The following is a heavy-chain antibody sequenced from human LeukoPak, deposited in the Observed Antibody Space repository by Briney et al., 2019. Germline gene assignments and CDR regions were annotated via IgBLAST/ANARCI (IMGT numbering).Heavy chain of an antibody. D-gene: IGHD3-16*01. V-gene: IGHV4-39*01. CDR1: GGSISSRSYY. Sequence: SSETLSLTCTVSGGSISSRSYYWGWIRQPPGKGLEWIGNIYYSGSNYYNPSLKSRGTLSVDTSRNQFSLRLTSVTAADTAVYYCARRTIDYYENNGDAFDIRGQGTMVTVSS. J-gene: IGHJ3*02. CDR3: ARRTIDYYENNGDAFDI. CDR2: IYYSGSN.